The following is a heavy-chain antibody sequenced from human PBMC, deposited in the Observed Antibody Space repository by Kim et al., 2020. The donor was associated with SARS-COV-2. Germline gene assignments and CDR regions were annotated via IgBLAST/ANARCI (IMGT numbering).Heavy chain of an antibody. Sequence: SETLSLTCIVSGGPISSSTYYWGWIRQPPGKGPEWIGSISYRGNTYYNPSLQSRVTISVDTSKNQFSLKLNSVTAADTAVYYCARMAPTWWCDPWGQGTPVTVSS. CDR3: ARMAPTWWCDP. J-gene: IGHJ5*02. CDR2: ISYRGNT. V-gene: IGHV4-39*07. D-gene: IGHD4-4*01. CDR1: GGPISSSTYY.